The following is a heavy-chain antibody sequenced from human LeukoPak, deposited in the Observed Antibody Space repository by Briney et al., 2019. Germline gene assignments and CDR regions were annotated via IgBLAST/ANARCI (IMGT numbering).Heavy chain of an antibody. Sequence: GRSLRLSCAASGFTFSSYAMPWVRQAPGKGLGWVAVISYDGSNKYYADSVEGRFTISRDNSKNTLYLQMNSLRAEDTAVYYCARPNTMASTPGGMDVWGQGTTVTVSS. D-gene: IGHD5-24*01. V-gene: IGHV3-30-3*01. CDR3: ARPNTMASTPGGMDV. CDR1: GFTFSSYA. CDR2: ISYDGSNK. J-gene: IGHJ6*02.